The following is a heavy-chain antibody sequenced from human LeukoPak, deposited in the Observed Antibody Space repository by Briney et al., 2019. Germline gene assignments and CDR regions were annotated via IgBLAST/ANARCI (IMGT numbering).Heavy chain of an antibody. CDR3: ARVQRDEDNWFDP. Sequence: SETLSPTCTVSGGSISSSSYYWGWIRQPPGKGLEWIGSIYYSGSTYYNPSLKSRVTISVDTSKNQFSLKLSSVTAADTAVYYCARVQRDEDNWFDPWGQGTLVTVSS. CDR2: IYYSGST. J-gene: IGHJ5*02. CDR1: GGSISSSSYY. V-gene: IGHV4-39*07.